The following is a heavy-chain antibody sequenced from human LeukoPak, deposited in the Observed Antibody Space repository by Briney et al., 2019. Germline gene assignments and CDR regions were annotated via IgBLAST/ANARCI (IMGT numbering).Heavy chain of an antibody. Sequence: ASVKVSCKASGYTFTSYGINWVRQAPGQGLEGMGWISDYNGNTNYAQKLQRRVTMTTDTSTSTANMELRSLRSDDTAVYYCAREHSGSPLGDDAFDIWGQGTMVTVSS. V-gene: IGHV1-18*01. J-gene: IGHJ3*02. CDR1: GYTFTSYG. D-gene: IGHD1-26*01. CDR2: ISDYNGNT. CDR3: AREHSGSPLGDDAFDI.